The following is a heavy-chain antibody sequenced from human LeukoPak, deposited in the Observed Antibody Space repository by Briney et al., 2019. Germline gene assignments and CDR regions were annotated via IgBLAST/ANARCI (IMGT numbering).Heavy chain of an antibody. D-gene: IGHD5-12*01. Sequence: GGSLRLSCAASGFTFSSYAMSWVRQAPGKGLEWGSAISGSGGSTYYADSVKGRFTISRDNSKNTLYLQTNSLRAEDTAVYYCAKFSKWLRNNWFDPWGQGTLVTVSS. CDR2: ISGSGGST. J-gene: IGHJ5*02. V-gene: IGHV3-23*01. CDR3: AKFSKWLRNNWFDP. CDR1: GFTFSSYA.